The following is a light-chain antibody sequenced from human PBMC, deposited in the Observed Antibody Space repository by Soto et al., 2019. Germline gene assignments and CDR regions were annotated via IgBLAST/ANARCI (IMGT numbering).Light chain of an antibody. CDR1: SSDVGGYNY. CDR2: EVS. V-gene: IGLV2-14*01. J-gene: IGLJ1*01. Sequence: TLTEPACKDCRSRRSPTLYSNGTSSDVGGYNYVSWYQQQSGKAPKLMIHEVSNRPSGVSNRFSGSKSGNTASLTISGLQAEDEADYYCSSYTSSRAYVFGIGTKVTVL. CDR3: SSYTSSRAYV.